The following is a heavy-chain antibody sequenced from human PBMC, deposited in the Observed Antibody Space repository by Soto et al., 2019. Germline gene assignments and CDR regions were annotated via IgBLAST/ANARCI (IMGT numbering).Heavy chain of an antibody. D-gene: IGHD3-10*01. CDR1: GFTFSSYG. CDR2: ISYDGSNK. J-gene: IGHJ4*02. Sequence: PGGSLRLSCAASGFTFSSYGMHWVRQAPGKGLEWVAVISYDGSNKYYADSVKGRFTISRDNSKNTLYLQMNSLRAEDTAVYYCAKLIVRLGPPLLPNHDKYYFDYWGQGTLVTVSS. V-gene: IGHV3-30*18. CDR3: AKLIVRLGPPLLPNHDKYYFDY.